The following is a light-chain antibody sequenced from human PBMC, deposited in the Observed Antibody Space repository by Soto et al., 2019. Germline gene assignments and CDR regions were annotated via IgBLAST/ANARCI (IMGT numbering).Light chain of an antibody. V-gene: IGKV3-20*01. CDR2: DAS. Sequence: EIVLTQSPGTLSLSPGERATLSCRASQSVSSSYLAWYQQKPGQAPRLLIYDASSRATGIPDRFSGSGSGTDFILTISILEPEDFAVYYCQQYGSSPRTFGQGTKVEIK. CDR3: QQYGSSPRT. J-gene: IGKJ1*01. CDR1: QSVSSSY.